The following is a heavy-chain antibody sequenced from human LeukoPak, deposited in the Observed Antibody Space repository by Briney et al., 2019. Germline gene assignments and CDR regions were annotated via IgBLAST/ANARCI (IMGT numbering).Heavy chain of an antibody. Sequence: PGRSLRLSCAASGFTFSSYAMHWVRQAPSKGLEWVAVISYDGSNKYYADSVKGRFTISRDNSKNTLYLQMNSLRAEETAVYYCARDPRGRCSGGSCYRGSYYYYYMDVWGKGTTVTVSS. J-gene: IGHJ6*03. V-gene: IGHV3-30*01. CDR3: ARDPRGRCSGGSCYRGSYYYYYMDV. CDR2: ISYDGSNK. CDR1: GFTFSSYA. D-gene: IGHD2-15*01.